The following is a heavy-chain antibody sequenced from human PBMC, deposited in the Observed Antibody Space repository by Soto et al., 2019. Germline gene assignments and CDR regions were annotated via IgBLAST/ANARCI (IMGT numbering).Heavy chain of an antibody. Sequence: QLQLQESGPGLVKPSETLSLTCTVSGGSISSSSYYWGWIRQPPGKGLEWIGSIYYSGSTYYNPSLKSRVTISVDTSKNQFSLKLSSVTAADTAVYYCARHGLQTTEDDYYYMDVWGKGTTVTVSS. CDR3: ARHGLQTTEDDYYYMDV. CDR2: IYYSGST. CDR1: GGSISSSSYY. D-gene: IGHD4-4*01. V-gene: IGHV4-39*01. J-gene: IGHJ6*03.